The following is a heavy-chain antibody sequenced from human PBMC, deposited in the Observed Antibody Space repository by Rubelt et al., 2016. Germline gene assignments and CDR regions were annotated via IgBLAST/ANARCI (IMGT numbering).Heavy chain of an antibody. V-gene: IGHV4-34*01. CDR1: GGSFSGYY. D-gene: IGHD3-10*01. Sequence: QVQLQQWGAGLLKPSETPSLTCAVYGGSFSGYYWSWIRQPPGKGLEWIGEINHSGSTNYNPSLKSRVTISVDTSKNQFSLKRSSVTAADTAVYYCASRGGYYGSGSYPPRTGIVDYWGQGTLVTVSS. CDR3: ASRGGYYGSGSYPPRTGIVDY. CDR2: INHSGST. J-gene: IGHJ4*02.